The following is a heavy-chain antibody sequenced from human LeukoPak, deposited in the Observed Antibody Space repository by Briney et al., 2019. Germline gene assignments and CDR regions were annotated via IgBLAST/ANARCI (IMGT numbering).Heavy chain of an antibody. V-gene: IGHV3-23*01. D-gene: IGHD3-22*01. CDR3: AKAPTKEEEWLLLNYFDY. CDR2: ISGSGART. Sequence: GGSLRLSCVGSGFTLSSYAMSWVRQAPGKGLEWVSAISGSGARTYYADSVKGRFTISRDNSKNTLYLQMNSLRAEDTAVYYCAKAPTKEEEWLLLNYFDYWGQGTLVTVSP. J-gene: IGHJ4*02. CDR1: GFTLSSYA.